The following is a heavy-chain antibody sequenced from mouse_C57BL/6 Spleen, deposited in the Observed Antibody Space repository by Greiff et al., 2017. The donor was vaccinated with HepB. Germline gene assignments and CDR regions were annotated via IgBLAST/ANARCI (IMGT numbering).Heavy chain of an antibody. CDR2: IDPETGGT. CDR3: TRRWDN. J-gene: IGHJ2*01. V-gene: IGHV1-15*01. CDR1: GYTFTDYE. Sequence: VKLQESGAELVRPGASVTLSCKASGYTFTDYEMHWVKQTPVHGLEWIGAIDPETGGTAYNQKFKGKAILTADKSSSTAYMELRSLTSEDSAVYYCTRRWDNWGQGTTLTVSS. D-gene: IGHD4-1*01.